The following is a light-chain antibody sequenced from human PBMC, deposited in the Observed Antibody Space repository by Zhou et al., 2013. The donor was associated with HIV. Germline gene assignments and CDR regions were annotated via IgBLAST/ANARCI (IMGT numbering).Light chain of an antibody. J-gene: IGKJ3*01. CDR3: LQCASYPLT. CDR1: QSVSSN. Sequence: EIVMTQSPATLSVSPGERATLSCRASQSVSSNLAWYQQKPGQAPRLLIYGASTRATGIPARFSGSGSGTEFTLTISSLQSEDFATYYCLQCASYPLTFGPGTKVDIK. V-gene: IGKV3-15*01. CDR2: GAS.